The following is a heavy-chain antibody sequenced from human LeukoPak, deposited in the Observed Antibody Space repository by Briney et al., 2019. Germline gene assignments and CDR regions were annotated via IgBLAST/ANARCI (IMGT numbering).Heavy chain of an antibody. J-gene: IGHJ4*02. CDR3: AKYLGRNFDY. CDR1: GFTFSGYW. Sequence: GGSLRLSCAASGFTFSGYWMSWVRQAPGKGPEWVANIKEDGSVKYYADSVKGRFTISRDNAKNSLYLQMISLRAEDTAVYYCAKYLGRNFDYWGQGTLVTVSS. D-gene: IGHD2/OR15-2a*01. V-gene: IGHV3-7*05. CDR2: IKEDGSVK.